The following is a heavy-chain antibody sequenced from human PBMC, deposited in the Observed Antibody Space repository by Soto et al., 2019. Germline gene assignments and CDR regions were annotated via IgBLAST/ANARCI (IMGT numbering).Heavy chain of an antibody. V-gene: IGHV4-59*01. Sequence: SETLSLTCTVSGGSISSYYWSWIRQPPGKGPEWIGYIYYSGSTNYNPSLKSRVTISVDTSKNQFSLKLSSVTAADTAVYYCARDDFWSGYGGYYYGMDVWGQGTTVTVSS. CDR1: GGSISSYY. D-gene: IGHD3-3*01. J-gene: IGHJ6*02. CDR3: ARDDFWSGYGGYYYGMDV. CDR2: IYYSGST.